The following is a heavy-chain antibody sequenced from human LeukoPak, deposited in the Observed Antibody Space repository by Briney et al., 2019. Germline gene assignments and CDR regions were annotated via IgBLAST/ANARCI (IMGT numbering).Heavy chain of an antibody. Sequence: GGSLRLSCTASGFIFSNYNVHWVRQAPGKGLEWVSHINSSSSAIYYAASVKGRFTISRDNAKNSLYLQMNSLRAEDTAVYYCAKHEHNWFDPWGQGTLVTVSS. J-gene: IGHJ5*02. CDR2: INSSSSAI. V-gene: IGHV3-48*04. CDR1: GFIFSNYN. CDR3: AKHEHNWFDP.